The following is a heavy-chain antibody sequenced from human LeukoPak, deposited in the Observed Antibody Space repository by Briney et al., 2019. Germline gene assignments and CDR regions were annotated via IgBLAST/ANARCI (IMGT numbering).Heavy chain of an antibody. Sequence: GGSLRLSCAASGFTVSNNYMSWARQAPGKGLEWVSIIYSGGSTYYADSVKGRFTISRDNSKNTLYLQMNSLRAEDTAVYYCAKSPAVDAAFDIWGQGTMATVSS. V-gene: IGHV3-53*01. CDR2: IYSGGST. CDR3: AKSPAVDAAFDI. J-gene: IGHJ3*02. D-gene: IGHD4-23*01. CDR1: GFTVSNNY.